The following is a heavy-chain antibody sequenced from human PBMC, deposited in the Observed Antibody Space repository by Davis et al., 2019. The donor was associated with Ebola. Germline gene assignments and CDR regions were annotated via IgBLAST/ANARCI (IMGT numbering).Heavy chain of an antibody. V-gene: IGHV3-7*03. CDR1: GFMFSNYW. CDR2: IKEDGSVK. J-gene: IGHJ4*02. D-gene: IGHD7-27*01. Sequence: GEPLKISCAASGFMFSNYWMAWGRQAPGKGLEWVAHIKEDGSVKDYVDSVKGRFTISRDNAKKSVYLQMNSLRVEDTAVYYCVRDGWGSLFDYWGQGTLVTVSS. CDR3: VRDGWGSLFDY.